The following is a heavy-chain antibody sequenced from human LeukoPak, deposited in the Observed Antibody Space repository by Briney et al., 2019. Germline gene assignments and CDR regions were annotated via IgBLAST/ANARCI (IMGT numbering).Heavy chain of an antibody. CDR2: ILYSGST. J-gene: IGHJ6*03. CDR3: ARGSSSWSDYYYMDV. D-gene: IGHD6-13*01. CDR1: GGSISSYY. V-gene: IGHV4-59*01. Sequence: PSETLPLTCTVSGGSISSYYWSWIRQPPGKRLEWIGYILYSGSTNYNPSLKSRVTMSVDTSKNQFSLKVSSVTAADTAVYYCARGSSSWSDYYYMDVWGKGNTVTVSS.